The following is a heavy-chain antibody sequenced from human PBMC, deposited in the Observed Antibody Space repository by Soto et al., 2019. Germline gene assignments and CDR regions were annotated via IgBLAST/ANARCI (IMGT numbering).Heavy chain of an antibody. D-gene: IGHD6-13*01. CDR1: GFNFSSYA. Sequence: QVQLVESGGGVVQPGWSLRLSCAASGFNFSSYAMHWVRQAPGKGLEWVAVISYDGSNKYYADSVKGRFTISRDNSKNPLHLQMNSQRAEDTAVYYWARDLAARGPSRDDYYSDGMDVGGQGTTVPVSS. V-gene: IGHV3-30-3*01. CDR3: ARDLAARGPSRDDYYSDGMDV. CDR2: ISYDGSNK. J-gene: IGHJ6*02.